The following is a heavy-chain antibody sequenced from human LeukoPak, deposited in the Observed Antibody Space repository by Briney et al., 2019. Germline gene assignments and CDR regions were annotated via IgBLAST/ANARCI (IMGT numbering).Heavy chain of an antibody. J-gene: IGHJ4*02. D-gene: IGHD3-16*01. Sequence: ASVKVSCKVSGYTLTELSMHWVRQAPGKGREWMGGFDPEDGETIYAQKFQGRVTMTEDTSTDTAYMELSSLRSEDTAVYYCAILTGVGDRGYFDYWGQGTLVTVSS. CDR2: FDPEDGET. CDR1: GYTLTELS. V-gene: IGHV1-24*01. CDR3: AILTGVGDRGYFDY.